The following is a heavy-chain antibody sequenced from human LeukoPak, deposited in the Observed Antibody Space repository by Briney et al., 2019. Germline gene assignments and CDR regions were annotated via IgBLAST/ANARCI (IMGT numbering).Heavy chain of an antibody. V-gene: IGHV3-74*01. D-gene: IGHD3-10*01. CDR1: GFTFIIYW. J-gene: IGHJ3*02. Sequence: AGGSLRLSCAASGFTFIIYWMHCVRQVPGKGLVWVSRINSDGSSTSYADSVKGRFTISRDNAKNTLYVQMNSLRAEDTAVYYCSTGSGHAFDIWGRGTMVTVSS. CDR2: INSDGSST. CDR3: STGSGHAFDI.